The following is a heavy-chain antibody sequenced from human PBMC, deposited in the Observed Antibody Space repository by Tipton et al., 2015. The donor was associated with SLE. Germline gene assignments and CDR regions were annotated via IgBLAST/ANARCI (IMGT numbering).Heavy chain of an antibody. V-gene: IGHV4-34*01. Sequence: TLSLTCAVYGGSFSGYYWSWIRQPPGKGLEWIGEINHSGSTNYNPSLKSRVTISVDTSKNQFSLKLSSVTAADTAVYYCARDRGRTRRGFDYWGPGTLVTVSS. CDR3: ARDRGRTRRGFDY. J-gene: IGHJ4*02. CDR2: INHSGST. D-gene: IGHD2-15*01. CDR1: GGSFSGYY.